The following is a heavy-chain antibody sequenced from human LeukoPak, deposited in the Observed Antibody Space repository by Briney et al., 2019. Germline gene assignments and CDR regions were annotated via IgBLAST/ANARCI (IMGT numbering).Heavy chain of an antibody. Sequence: QPGRSLRLSCAASGFTFSSCEMNWVRQAPGKGLEWVGRTRDKANSYTIEYAASVKGRFTISRDDSKNSLYLQMNSLKTEDTAVYYCARVPSTCYGGISLCGAFDIWGQGTMVTVSS. V-gene: IGHV3-72*01. CDR1: GFTFSSCE. CDR3: ARVPSTCYGGISLCGAFDI. CDR2: TRDKANSYTI. D-gene: IGHD4-23*01. J-gene: IGHJ3*02.